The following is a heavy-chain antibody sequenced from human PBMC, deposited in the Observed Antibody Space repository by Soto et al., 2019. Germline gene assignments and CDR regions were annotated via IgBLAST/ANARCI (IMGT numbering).Heavy chain of an antibody. J-gene: IGHJ4*02. CDR1: GGTFSSYS. CDR2: IIPIFGTA. CDR3: ASPAPYSSSWYPFDS. D-gene: IGHD6-13*01. V-gene: IGHV1-69*13. Sequence: SVKVSCKASGGTFSSYSISWVRQAPGQGLEWMGGIIPIFGTADYAQKFQGRGTITADESTSTAYMELSSLRSDDTAVYYCASPAPYSSSWYPFDSWGQGALVTVSS.